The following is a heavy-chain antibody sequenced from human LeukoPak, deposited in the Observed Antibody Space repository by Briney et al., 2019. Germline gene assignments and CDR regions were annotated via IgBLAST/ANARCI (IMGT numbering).Heavy chain of an antibody. J-gene: IGHJ4*02. Sequence: GGSLRLSCAASGFTVSSNYMSWVRQAPGKGLEWVSVIYSGGSTYYADSVKGRFTISRDNSKNTLYLQMNSLRAEDTAVYYCAYXXSWRKFDYWGQGTLVTVS. CDR1: GFTVSSNY. CDR3: AYXXSWRKFDY. V-gene: IGHV3-66*01. CDR2: IYSGGST. D-gene: IGHD6-13*01.